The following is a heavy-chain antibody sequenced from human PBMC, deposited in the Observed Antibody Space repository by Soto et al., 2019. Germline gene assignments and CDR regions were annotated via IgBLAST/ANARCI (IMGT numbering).Heavy chain of an antibody. Sequence: GGSLRLSWGASGGKCIGYSVSRVRQDPGKGLEWVSAISGSGGSTYYADSVKGRFTIARDNSKNTLYLQMNSLRAEDTAVYYCAKDYYYDSSGLFDPRRQGTPVTVSS. J-gene: IGHJ5*02. D-gene: IGHD3-22*01. CDR3: AKDYYYDSSGLFDP. V-gene: IGHV3-23*01. CDR2: ISGSGGST. CDR1: GGKCIGYS.